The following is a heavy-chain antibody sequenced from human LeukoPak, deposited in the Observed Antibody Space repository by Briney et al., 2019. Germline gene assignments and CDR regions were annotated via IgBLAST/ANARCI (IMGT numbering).Heavy chain of an antibody. D-gene: IGHD6-19*01. J-gene: IGHJ4*02. CDR3: ARDSADHSSAWYPRFYHFDS. V-gene: IGHV3-30-3*01. Sequence: GGSLRLSCAASGFTFSSYALHWVRQAPGKGLEWVALISYDGSSKYYADSVKGRFTISRDNSKNTLYLQMNSLGAEDTAVYYCARDSADHSSAWYPRFYHFDSWGQGTLVTVSS. CDR1: GFTFSSYA. CDR2: ISYDGSSK.